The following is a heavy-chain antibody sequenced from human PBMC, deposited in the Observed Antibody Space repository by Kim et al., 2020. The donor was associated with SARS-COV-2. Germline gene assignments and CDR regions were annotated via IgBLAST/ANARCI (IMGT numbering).Heavy chain of an antibody. CDR1: GGSFSGYY. D-gene: IGHD3-9*01. V-gene: IGHV4-34*01. Sequence: SETLSLTCAVYGGSFSGYYWSWIRQPPGKGLEWIGEINHSGSTNYNPSLKSRVTISVDTSKNQFSLKLSSVTAADTAVYYCARGPKLRYFDWYPPDYWGQGTLVTVSS. CDR2: INHSGST. CDR3: ARGPKLRYFDWYPPDY. J-gene: IGHJ4*02.